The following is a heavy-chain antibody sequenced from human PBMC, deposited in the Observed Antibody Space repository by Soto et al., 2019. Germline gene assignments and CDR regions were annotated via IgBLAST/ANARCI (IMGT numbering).Heavy chain of an antibody. V-gene: IGHV3-23*01. CDR2: ISGRGGSK. CDR3: AKYSHWLPLAYDY. CDR1: GGSISSSTYS. J-gene: IGHJ4*02. Sequence: ETLSLTCTVSGGSISSSTYSWGWILQPPGKGLESVSAISGRGGSKHYQEPPTRRFTISRDNSNHTPYLQMNSLRAHHTAVYYCAKYSHWLPLAYDYWGQGTLVTVSS. D-gene: IGHD3-9*01.